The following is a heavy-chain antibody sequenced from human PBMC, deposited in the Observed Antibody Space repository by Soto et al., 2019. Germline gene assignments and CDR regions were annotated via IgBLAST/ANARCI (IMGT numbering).Heavy chain of an antibody. CDR3: ARDRPSYGRNFDY. CDR1: GGSVSSDYW. V-gene: IGHV4-4*02. D-gene: IGHD1-26*01. J-gene: IGHJ4*02. Sequence: QVQLQESGPGVVKPSGTLSLTCAVSGGSVSSDYWWSWVRLPPGKGLEWIGEIYHSGRTNYNPSLKSRVTMSLDKSKNQLSLILSSVTAADTAVYYCARDRPSYGRNFDYWGQGTLVNVSS. CDR2: IYHSGRT.